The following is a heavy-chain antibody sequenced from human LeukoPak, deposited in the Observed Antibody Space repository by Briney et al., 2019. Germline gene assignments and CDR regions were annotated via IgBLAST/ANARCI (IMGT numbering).Heavy chain of an antibody. CDR2: INHSGST. V-gene: IGHV4-34*01. J-gene: IGHJ4*02. D-gene: IGHD3-22*01. CDR3: ARDTYYYDSSGYYYFDY. CDR1: GGPFSGYY. Sequence: SETLSLTCAVYGGPFSGYYWSWIRQPPGKGLEWIGEINHSGSTNYNPSLKSRVTISVDTSKNQFSLKLSSVTAADTAVYYCARDTYYYDSSGYYYFDYWGQGTLVTVSS.